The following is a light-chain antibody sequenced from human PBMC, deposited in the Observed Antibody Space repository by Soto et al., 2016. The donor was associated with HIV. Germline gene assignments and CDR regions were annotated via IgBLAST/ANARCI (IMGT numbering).Light chain of an antibody. CDR2: DDR. Sequence: YVLTQPPSVSVAPGKTARIPCGGTKIANKSVRWYQQKPGQTPVLVVYDDRDRPSGIPERFSGSNSGDTATLTISRVEAGDEADYYCQVWDERSDAVVFAGGTKVTV. V-gene: IGLV3-21*03. CDR3: QVWDERSDAVV. J-gene: IGLJ2*01. CDR1: KIANKS.